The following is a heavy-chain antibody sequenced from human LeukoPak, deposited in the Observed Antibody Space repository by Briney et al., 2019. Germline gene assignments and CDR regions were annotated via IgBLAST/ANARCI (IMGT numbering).Heavy chain of an antibody. CDR2: IYSGGST. D-gene: IGHD2-2*01. CDR3: ARGTVVPAASDAFDI. Sequence: HPGGSLRLSCAASGFTVSSNYMSWVRQAPGKGLEWVSVIYSGGSTYYADSVKGRFTISRDNSKNTLYLQMNSLRAEDMAVYYCARGTVVPAASDAFDIWGQGTMVTVSS. V-gene: IGHV3-53*01. J-gene: IGHJ3*02. CDR1: GFTVSSNY.